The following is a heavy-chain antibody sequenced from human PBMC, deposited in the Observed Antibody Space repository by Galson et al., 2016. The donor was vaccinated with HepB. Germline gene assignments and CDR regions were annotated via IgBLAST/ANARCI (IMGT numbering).Heavy chain of an antibody. V-gene: IGHV4-59*01. Sequence: ETLSLTCDVFGGSLTNAYWTWIRQPPGKGLEWIGYIYYSGSTNYNPSLKSRVTISVDTSKNQFSLKLSSVTAADTAVYYCARASPRDSSGWYPDAFDIWGQGTMVTVSS. CDR3: ARASPRDSSGWYPDAFDI. J-gene: IGHJ3*02. D-gene: IGHD6-19*01. CDR1: GGSLTNAY. CDR2: IYYSGST.